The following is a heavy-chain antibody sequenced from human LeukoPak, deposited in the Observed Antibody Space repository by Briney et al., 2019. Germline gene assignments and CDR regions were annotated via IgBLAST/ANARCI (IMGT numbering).Heavy chain of an antibody. CDR1: GGTFSSYA. CDR2: INPSGGST. CDR3: ARAVGYCSGGSCYRFYGMDV. V-gene: IGHV1-46*01. D-gene: IGHD2-15*01. J-gene: IGHJ6*02. Sequence: ASVKVSCTASGGTFSSYAISWVRQAPGQGLEWMGIINPSGGSTSYAQKFQGRVTMTRDTSTSTVYMELSSLRSEDTAVYYCARAVGYCSGGSCYRFYGMDVWGQGTTVTVSS.